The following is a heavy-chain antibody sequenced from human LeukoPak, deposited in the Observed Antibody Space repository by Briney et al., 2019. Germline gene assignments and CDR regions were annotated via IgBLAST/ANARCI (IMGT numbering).Heavy chain of an antibody. CDR3: AKHLGDATTYDY. D-gene: IGHD1-1*01. Sequence: GGSLRLSCAASGFTFSGPWMSWVRQAPGKGLEWVASIKRDESAIFYLASVKGRFTISRDNARNLLFLQMNTLRAEDTAVYYCAKHLGDATTYDYWGQGALVTVSS. CDR1: GFTFSGPW. CDR2: IKRDESAI. J-gene: IGHJ4*02. V-gene: IGHV3-7*01.